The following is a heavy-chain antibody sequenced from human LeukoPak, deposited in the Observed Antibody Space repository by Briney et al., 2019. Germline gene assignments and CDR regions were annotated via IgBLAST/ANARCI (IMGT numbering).Heavy chain of an antibody. V-gene: IGHV3-30*18. J-gene: IGHJ4*02. CDR2: ISYDGSNK. Sequence: PGGSLRLSCAASGFTFSSYGMHWVRQAPGKGLEWVAVISYDGSNKYYADSVKGRFTISRDNSKNTLYLQMNSLRAEDTAVYYCAKDPTPWFGEGGWYYFDYWGQGTLVTVSS. D-gene: IGHD3-10*01. CDR1: GFTFSSYG. CDR3: AKDPTPWFGEGGWYYFDY.